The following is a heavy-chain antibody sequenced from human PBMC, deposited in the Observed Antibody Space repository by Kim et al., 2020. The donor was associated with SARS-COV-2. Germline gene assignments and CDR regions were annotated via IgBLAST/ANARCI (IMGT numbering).Heavy chain of an antibody. CDR3: ARDGEHSRADGTTIWFEELSDPPDY. D-gene: IGHD3-10*01. J-gene: IGHJ4*02. CDR2: ISSSSSYI. CDR1: GFTFSSYS. V-gene: IGHV3-21*04. Sequence: GGSLRLSCAASGFTFSSYSMNWVRQAPGKGLEWVSSISSSSSYIYYADSVKGRFTISRDNAKNSLYLQMNSLRAEDTAMYYCARDGEHSRADGTTIWFEELSDPPDYWGQGTLVTVSS.